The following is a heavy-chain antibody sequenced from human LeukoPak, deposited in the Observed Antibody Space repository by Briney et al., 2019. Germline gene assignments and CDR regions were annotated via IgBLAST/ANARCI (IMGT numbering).Heavy chain of an antibody. CDR1: GFTFSNYN. J-gene: IGHJ6*03. D-gene: IGHD1-26*01. Sequence: GGSLRLSCAAPGFTFSNYNMNWVRQAPGKGLEWVSSITSSSTYKFYADSVKGRFTISRDNAKNSLYLQMNSLRDEDTAVYYCARDPYSGAYYEGYYYYYMDVWGKGTTVTVSS. CDR2: ITSSSTYK. CDR3: ARDPYSGAYYEGYYYYYMDV. V-gene: IGHV3-21*01.